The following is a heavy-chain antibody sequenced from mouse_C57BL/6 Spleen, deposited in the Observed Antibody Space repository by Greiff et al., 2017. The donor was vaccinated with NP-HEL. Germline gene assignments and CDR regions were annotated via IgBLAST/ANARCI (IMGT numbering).Heavy chain of an antibody. V-gene: IGHV5-17*01. D-gene: IGHD2-4*01. J-gene: IGHJ2*01. CDR2: ISSGSSTI. CDR3: ARDYDYDFDY. Sequence: DVHLVESGGGLVKPGGSLKLSCAASGFTFSDYGMHWVRQAPEKGLEWVAYISSGSSTIYYADTVKGRCTISRDNAKNTLFLQMTSLRSEDTARYYCARDYDYDFDYWGQGTTLTVSS. CDR1: GFTFSDYG.